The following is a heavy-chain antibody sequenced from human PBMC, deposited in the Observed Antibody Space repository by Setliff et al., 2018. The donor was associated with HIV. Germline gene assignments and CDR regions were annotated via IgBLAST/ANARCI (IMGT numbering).Heavy chain of an antibody. J-gene: IGHJ6*03. D-gene: IGHD2-8*01. CDR3: ARDSGSYCTNGVCPPGYYMDV. CDR2: INPNSGGT. Sequence: ASVKVSCKASGYTFTGYYMHWVRQAPGQGLEWMGWINPNSGGTNYAQKFQGRVTMTGDTSISTAYMELSRLRSDDTAVYYCARDSGSYCTNGVCPPGYYMDVWGKGTTVTV. V-gene: IGHV1-2*02. CDR1: GYTFTGYY.